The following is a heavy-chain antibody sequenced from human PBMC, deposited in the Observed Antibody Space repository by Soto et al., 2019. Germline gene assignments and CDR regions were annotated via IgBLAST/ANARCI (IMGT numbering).Heavy chain of an antibody. Sequence: QVQLVQSGAEVKRPRASVKVSCKAPGYTFTSYDFNWVRQAPGQGLEGMGWVNPNSGNTDYAQKFQGRVTMTRNTAMRTAYRARSSVRAEDTAVYLCVRGFLVEAACGNWGQGTMVTFSS. CDR2: VNPNSGNT. CDR1: GYTFTSYD. CDR3: VRGFLVEAACGN. D-gene: IGHD3-16*01. J-gene: IGHJ3*02. V-gene: IGHV1-8*01.